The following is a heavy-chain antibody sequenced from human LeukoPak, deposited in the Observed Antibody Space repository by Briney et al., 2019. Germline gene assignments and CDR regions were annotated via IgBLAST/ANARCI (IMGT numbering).Heavy chain of an antibody. CDR1: GFTFTSSA. V-gene: IGHV1-58*01. CDR3: AADGYGSGMGALDV. J-gene: IGHJ6*01. D-gene: IGHD3-10*01. CDR2: IGVGSGKT. Sequence: SVKVSCKASGFTFTSSAAQWVRQARGQRLEWIGWIGVGSGKTNYAQKFQEGVTISRDMSTSTAYMELNSLRSEDTAVYYCAADGYGSGMGALDVWGQGTTVTVSS.